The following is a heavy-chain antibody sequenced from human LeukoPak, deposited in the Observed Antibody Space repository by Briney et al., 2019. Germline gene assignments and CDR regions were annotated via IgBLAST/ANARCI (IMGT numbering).Heavy chain of an antibody. D-gene: IGHD2-15*01. CDR3: ARDFCGNSCWFDP. Sequence: SETLSLTCTVSGGSISGDYWTWIRQPAGKGLEWIGRIYTSGSTNYNPSLKSRVTMSVDTSKNQFSLRLSSVTAADTAAYYCARDFCGNSCWFDPWGQGTLVTVSS. CDR1: GGSISGDY. V-gene: IGHV4-4*07. CDR2: IYTSGST. J-gene: IGHJ5*02.